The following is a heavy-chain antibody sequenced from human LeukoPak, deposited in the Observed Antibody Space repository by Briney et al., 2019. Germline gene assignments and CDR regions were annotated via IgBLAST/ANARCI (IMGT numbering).Heavy chain of an antibody. D-gene: IGHD2-15*01. CDR1: GYTFTSYY. Sequence: ASVKVSCKASGYTFTSYYMHWVRQAPGQGLEWMGIINPSGGSTSYAQKFQGRVTMTRDTSISIAYMELSRLRSDDTAVYYCARVRWFKYSNFDYWGQGTLVTVSS. V-gene: IGHV1-46*01. CDR2: INPSGGST. J-gene: IGHJ4*02. CDR3: ARVRWFKYSNFDY.